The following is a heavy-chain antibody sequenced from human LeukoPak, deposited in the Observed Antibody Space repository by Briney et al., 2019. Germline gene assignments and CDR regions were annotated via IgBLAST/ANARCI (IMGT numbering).Heavy chain of an antibody. D-gene: IGHD6-19*01. J-gene: IGHJ4*02. CDR3: AMLPITVAGAPFDY. Sequence: GGSLRLSCAASGFTFSSYSMNWVRQAPGKGLEWVAVISYDGSNVYYIDSVKGRFTVSRDNSKNTLFLQMNSLRAEDTAVYYCAMLPITVAGAPFDYWGQGTLVTVSS. V-gene: IGHV3-30*03. CDR2: ISYDGSNV. CDR1: GFTFSSYS.